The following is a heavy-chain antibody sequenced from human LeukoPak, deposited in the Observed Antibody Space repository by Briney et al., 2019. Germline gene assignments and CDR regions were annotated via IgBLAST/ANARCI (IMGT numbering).Heavy chain of an antibody. V-gene: IGHV4-59*01. CDR2: IYYSGTT. CDR1: GDSISSYY. J-gene: IGHJ4*02. D-gene: IGHD3-3*01. Sequence: KASETLSLTXTVSGDSISSYYWSWLRQPPGKGLEWIGYIYYSGTTNYNPSLKSRVTISVDTSKNQFSLKLSSVTAADTAVYYCARDVYHFWSGFDYWGQGTLVTVSS. CDR3: ARDVYHFWSGFDY.